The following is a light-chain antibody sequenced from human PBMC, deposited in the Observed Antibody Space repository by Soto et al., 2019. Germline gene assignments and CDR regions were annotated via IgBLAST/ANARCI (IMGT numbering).Light chain of an antibody. Sequence: IQVTGATTAVYESVRETVTITFRASQSISSYLNWYQQKPGKAPKLLIYAASSLQSGVPSRYGGSGSGTEFTLIIISLQPEDLATYHCHQSYCTPWTFGQGTKVDNK. V-gene: IGKV1-39*01. CDR3: HQSYCTPWT. CDR1: QSISSY. CDR2: AAS. J-gene: IGKJ1*01.